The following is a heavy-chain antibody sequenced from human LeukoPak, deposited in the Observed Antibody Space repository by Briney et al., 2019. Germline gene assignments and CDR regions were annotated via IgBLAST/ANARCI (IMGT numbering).Heavy chain of an antibody. CDR3: ARVFYAKDIVVVPAYYYYYLDV. J-gene: IGHJ6*03. V-gene: IGHV1-2*02. D-gene: IGHD2-2*01. CDR2: INPNSGGT. CDR1: GYTFTGYY. Sequence: GASVKVSCKASGYTFTGYYMHWVRQAPGQGLEWMGWINPNSGGTNYAQKFQGRVTMTRDTSISTAYVEVSRLRSDDTAVYYCARVFYAKDIVVVPAYYYYYLDVWGKGTTVTVSS.